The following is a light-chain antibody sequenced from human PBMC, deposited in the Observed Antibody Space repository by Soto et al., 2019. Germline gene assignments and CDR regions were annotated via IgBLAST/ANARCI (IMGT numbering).Light chain of an antibody. CDR1: QSISNK. V-gene: IGKV1-5*03. J-gene: IGKJ1*01. CDR3: QHYNSYSEA. Sequence: TQSPSTLSASVGDRVTITCRASQSISNKLAWYHQKPGKAPNLLIYKASRLQSGVPSRFSGSGSGTEFTLTISSLQPDDFATYYCQHYNSYSEAFGQGTKVDIK. CDR2: KAS.